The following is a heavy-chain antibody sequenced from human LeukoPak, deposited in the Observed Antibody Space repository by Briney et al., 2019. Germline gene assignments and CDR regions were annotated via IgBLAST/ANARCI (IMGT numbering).Heavy chain of an antibody. V-gene: IGHV4-34*01. CDR1: GGSFSGYY. CDR2: INHSGST. CDR3: ARSKPRVYYYYMDV. J-gene: IGHJ6*03. Sequence: KSSETLSLTCAVYGGSFSGYYWSWIRQPPGKGLEWIGEINHSGSTNYNPSLKSRVTISVDTSKNQFSLKLSSVTAADTAVYYCARSKPRVYYYYMDVWGKGTTVTVSS. D-gene: IGHD3-10*01.